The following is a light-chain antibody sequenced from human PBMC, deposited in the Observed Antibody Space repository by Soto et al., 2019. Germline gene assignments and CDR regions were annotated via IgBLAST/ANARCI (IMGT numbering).Light chain of an antibody. CDR1: QSISTY. V-gene: IGKV1-39*01. CDR2: AAS. CDR3: QQSYSTPWT. J-gene: IGKJ1*01. Sequence: DIHITQSPSSLSASVGDRVTITCRASQSISTYLIWYQQKPGKAPKLLIYAASSLQSGVPSRFSGSGSGTDFTLTISSLQPEDFATYYCQQSYSTPWTFGQGTKVDIK.